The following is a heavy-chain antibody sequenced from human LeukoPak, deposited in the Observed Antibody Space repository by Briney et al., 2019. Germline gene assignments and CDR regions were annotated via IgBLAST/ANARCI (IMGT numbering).Heavy chain of an antibody. J-gene: IGHJ4*02. CDR1: GFTFTEYS. V-gene: IGHV3-7*05. CDR3: VRDGYTGSYYDY. Sequence: GGSLRLSCVVSGFTFTEYSMSWVRQAPGKGLEWLANIKTDGSEKYYVDSVKGRFTISRDNAKTSLYLQMNSLRAEDTAVYYCVRDGYTGSYYDYWGQGTLVTVSS. D-gene: IGHD1-26*01. CDR2: IKTDGSEK.